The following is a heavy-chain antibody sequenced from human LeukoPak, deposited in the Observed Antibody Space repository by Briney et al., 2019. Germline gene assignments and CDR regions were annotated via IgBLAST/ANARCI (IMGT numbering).Heavy chain of an antibody. CDR3: ARAQYDSSGYYRYYFDY. Sequence: SVKVSCKASGGTCSSYAISWVRQAPGQGLEWMGGIIPIFGTANYAQKFQGRVTITADESTSTAYMELSSLRSEDTAVYYCARAQYDSSGYYRYYFDYWGQGTLVTVSS. CDR1: GGTCSSYA. D-gene: IGHD3-22*01. CDR2: IIPIFGTA. V-gene: IGHV1-69*13. J-gene: IGHJ4*02.